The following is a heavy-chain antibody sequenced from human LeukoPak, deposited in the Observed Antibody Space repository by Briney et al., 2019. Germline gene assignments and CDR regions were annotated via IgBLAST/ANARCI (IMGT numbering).Heavy chain of an antibody. Sequence: GGSLRLSCAASGFTVSSNYMTWVRQALGKGLEWVSVIYNGGSTYYADSVKGRFTISRDNSKNTLYLQMNSLRAEDTAVYYCARVRATVTPFDYWGQGTLVTVSS. V-gene: IGHV3-53*01. J-gene: IGHJ4*02. CDR2: IYNGGST. D-gene: IGHD4-17*01. CDR3: ARVRATVTPFDY. CDR1: GFTVSSNY.